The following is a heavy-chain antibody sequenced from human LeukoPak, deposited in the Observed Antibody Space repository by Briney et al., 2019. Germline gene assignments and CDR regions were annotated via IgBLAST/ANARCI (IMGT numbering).Heavy chain of an antibody. CDR1: GGSFSAFH. CDR3: ASRPFLYGFRTHFDN. V-gene: IGHV4-34*01. CDR2: MKQSGTP. J-gene: IGHJ4*02. Sequence: KPSETLSLTCAVYGGSFSAFHWNWIRQSPAKGLEWLGEMKQSGTPRYNPSLQSRVTISVDKSKNQFSLNVRSVTAADTAVYYCASRPFLYGFRTHFDNWAQGTLVTVSS. D-gene: IGHD3-10*01.